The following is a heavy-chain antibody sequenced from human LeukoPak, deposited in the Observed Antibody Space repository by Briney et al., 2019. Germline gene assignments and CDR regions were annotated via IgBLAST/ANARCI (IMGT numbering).Heavy chain of an antibody. CDR2: ISSSSSTI. Sequence: GGSLRPSCAASGFTFSSYSMNWVRQAPGKGLEWVSYISSSSSTIYYADSVKGRFTISRDNAKNSLYLQMNSLRAEDTAVYYCARVLFIAAAGTLDYWGQGTLVTVSS. J-gene: IGHJ4*02. CDR1: GFTFSSYS. CDR3: ARVLFIAAAGTLDY. V-gene: IGHV3-48*04. D-gene: IGHD6-13*01.